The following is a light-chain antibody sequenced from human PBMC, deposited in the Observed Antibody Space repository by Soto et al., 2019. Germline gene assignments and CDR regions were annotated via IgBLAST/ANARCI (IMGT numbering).Light chain of an antibody. V-gene: IGLV2-23*01. CDR2: EAY. Sequence: QSVLTQPASVSGSPGQSITISCTGTSTEVGSHKLVSWYQQYPGNAPKLIIFEAYKRPSGVSNRFSGSKSGSTASLTISGLQAEDEADYYCCSNAVGSTYVFGTGTKVTVL. CDR3: CSNAVGSTYV. J-gene: IGLJ1*01. CDR1: STEVGSHKL.